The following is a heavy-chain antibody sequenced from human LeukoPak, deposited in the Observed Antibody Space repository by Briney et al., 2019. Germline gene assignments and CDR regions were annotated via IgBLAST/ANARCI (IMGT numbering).Heavy chain of an antibody. J-gene: IGHJ4*02. V-gene: IGHV4-59*12. CDR2: IYYSGST. CDR1: GXSISSYY. CDR3: ARSGKRLQLWSFLY. Sequence: PSETLSLSCTVSGXSISSYYWSWILQPPGKGLEWIGYIYYSGSTNYNPSLKSRVTISVDTSKNQFSLKLSSVTAADTAVYYCARSGKRLQLWSFLYWGQGILVTVSS. D-gene: IGHD5-18*01.